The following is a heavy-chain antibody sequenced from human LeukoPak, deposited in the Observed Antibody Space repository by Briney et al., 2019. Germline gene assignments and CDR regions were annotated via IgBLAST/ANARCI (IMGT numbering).Heavy chain of an antibody. V-gene: IGHV4-4*07. D-gene: IGHD3-10*01. CDR3: ARDAYGSGSYYLGFDY. J-gene: IGHJ4*02. Sequence: TPSETLSLTCTVSGGSISSYYWSWIRQPAGKGLEWIGRIYTSGSTNYNPSLKSRVTMSVDTSKNQFSLKLSSVTAADTAVYYCARDAYGSGSYYLGFDYWGQGTLVTVSS. CDR2: IYTSGST. CDR1: GGSISSYY.